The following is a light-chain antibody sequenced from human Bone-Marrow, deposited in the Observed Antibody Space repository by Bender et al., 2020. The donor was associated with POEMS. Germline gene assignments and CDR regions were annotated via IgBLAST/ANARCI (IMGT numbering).Light chain of an antibody. V-gene: IGLV1-40*01. CDR3: SSSTTNSILV. CDR2: GYN. J-gene: IGLJ3*02. CDR1: TSNTGSGYV. Sequence: QSVLSQPPSASGTPGQQVTISCTGSTSNTGSGYVINCSQHLPGTAPKLPIYGYNNRPSGVPYRFSASKSGNTASLTISGLQTEDEADYYCSSSTTNSILVFGGGTRLTVL.